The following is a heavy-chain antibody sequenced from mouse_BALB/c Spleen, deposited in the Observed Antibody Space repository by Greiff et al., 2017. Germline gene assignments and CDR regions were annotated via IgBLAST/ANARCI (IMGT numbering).Heavy chain of an antibody. V-gene: IGHV5-17*02. J-gene: IGHJ4*01. D-gene: IGHD1-1*01. CDR1: GFTFSSFG. CDR3: ARKRDYYGSSDYAMDY. Sequence: DVMLVESGGGLVQPGGSRKLSCAASGFTFSSFGMHWVRQAPEKGLEWVAYISSGSSTIYYADTVKGRFTISRDNPKNTLFLQMTSLRSEDTAMYYCARKRDYYGSSDYAMDYWGQGTSVTVSS. CDR2: ISSGSSTI.